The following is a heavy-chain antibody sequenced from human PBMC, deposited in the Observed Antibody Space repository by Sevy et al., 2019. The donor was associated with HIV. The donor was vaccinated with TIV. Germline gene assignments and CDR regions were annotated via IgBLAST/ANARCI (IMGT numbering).Heavy chain of an antibody. CDR1: GGSFSGYY. Sequence: SETLSLTCAVYGGSFSGYYWSWIRQPPGKGLEWIGEINHSGSTNYNPSLKSRVTISVDTSKNQFSLKLSSVTAADTAVYYCARGDIVVVPAGVDYYYYMDVWGKGTTVTVSS. V-gene: IGHV4-34*01. CDR2: INHSGST. D-gene: IGHD2-2*01. CDR3: ARGDIVVVPAGVDYYYYMDV. J-gene: IGHJ6*03.